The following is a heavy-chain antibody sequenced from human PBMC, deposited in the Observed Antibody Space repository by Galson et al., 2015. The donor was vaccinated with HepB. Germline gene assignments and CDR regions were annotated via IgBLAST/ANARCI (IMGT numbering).Heavy chain of an antibody. Sequence: QSGAEVKKPGESLKISCKGSGYSFTSYWIGWVRQMPGKGLEWMGIIYPGDSDTRYSPSFQGQVTISADKSISTAYLQWSSLKASDTAMYYCARAYYYDSSGYRPGAFDIWGQGTMVTVSS. D-gene: IGHD3-22*01. V-gene: IGHV5-51*03. CDR1: GYSFTSYW. CDR3: ARAYYYDSSGYRPGAFDI. J-gene: IGHJ3*02. CDR2: IYPGDSDT.